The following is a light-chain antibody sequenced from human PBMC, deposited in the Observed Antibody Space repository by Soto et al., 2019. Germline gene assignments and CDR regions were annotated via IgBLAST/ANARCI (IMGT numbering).Light chain of an antibody. Sequence: QSALTQPASVSGSPGQSITISCTGTSSDVGSYNLVSWYQQHPGKAPKLMIYEGSKRPSGVSNRFSGSKSGNTASLTISGLQAEDDADDYYCSYEGSSTFVVFGTGTKVTVL. CDR1: SSDVGSYNL. J-gene: IGLJ1*01. V-gene: IGLV2-23*03. CDR3: CSYEGSSTFVV. CDR2: EGS.